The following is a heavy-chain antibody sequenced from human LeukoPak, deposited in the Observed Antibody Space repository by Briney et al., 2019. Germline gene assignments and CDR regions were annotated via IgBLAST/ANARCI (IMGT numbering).Heavy chain of an antibody. CDR3: ARRGLGYNWFDP. J-gene: IGHJ5*02. Sequence: SETLSLTCAVYGGSFSGYYWSWIRQPPGKGLEWIGEINHSGSTNYNPSLKSRVTISVDTSKNQFSLKLSSVTAADTAVYYCARRGLGYNWFDPWGQGTLVTVSS. CDR2: INHSGST. V-gene: IGHV4-34*01. D-gene: IGHD3/OR15-3a*01. CDR1: GGSFSGYY.